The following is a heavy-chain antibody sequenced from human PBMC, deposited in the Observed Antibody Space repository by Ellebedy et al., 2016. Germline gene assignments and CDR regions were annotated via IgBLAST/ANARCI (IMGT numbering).Heavy chain of an antibody. CDR1: GFTFDDYT. D-gene: IGHD3-10*01. CDR2: ISWDGGST. Sequence: GESLKISXAASGFTFDDYTMHWVRQAPGKGLEWVSLISWDGGSTYYADSVKGRFTISRDNSKNSLYLQMNSLRTEDTALYYCAKGTNYYGSGIGVDYWGQGTLVTVSS. CDR3: AKGTNYYGSGIGVDY. J-gene: IGHJ4*02. V-gene: IGHV3-43*01.